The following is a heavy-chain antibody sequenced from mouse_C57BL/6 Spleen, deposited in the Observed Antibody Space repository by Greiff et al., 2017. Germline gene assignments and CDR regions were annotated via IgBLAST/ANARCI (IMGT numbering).Heavy chain of an antibody. CDR2: IDPEDGET. J-gene: IGHJ3*01. CDR1: GFNIKDYY. Sequence: DVKLQESGAELVKPGASVKLSCTASGFNIKDYYMHWVKQRTEQGLEWIGRIDPEDGETKYAPKFQGKATIPADTSANTAYLQLSSLTYEDTAVYYCARSGYDYAWFAYWGQGTLVTVSA. D-gene: IGHD2-4*01. V-gene: IGHV14-2*01. CDR3: ARSGYDYAWFAY.